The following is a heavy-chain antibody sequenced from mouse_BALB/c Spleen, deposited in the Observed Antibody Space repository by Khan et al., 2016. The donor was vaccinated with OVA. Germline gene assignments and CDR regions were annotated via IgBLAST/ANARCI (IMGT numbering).Heavy chain of an antibody. CDR2: IYPGSDNA. J-gene: IGHJ2*01. CDR1: GYTFTYYV. V-gene: IGHV1-81*01. D-gene: IGHD2-3*01. CDR3: ARGDGYYVYFDY. Sequence: QVQLKQSGPELVKPGASVKMSCKASGYTFTYYVITWVKQRTGQGLEWIGEIYPGSDNAYYNERFKGKATLTADKYSNTTHMQLSSLTSEDSAVYCCARGDGYYVYFDYWGQGTTLTVSS.